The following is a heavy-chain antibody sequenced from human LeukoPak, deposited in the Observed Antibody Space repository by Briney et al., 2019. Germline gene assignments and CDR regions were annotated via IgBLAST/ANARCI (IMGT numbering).Heavy chain of an antibody. J-gene: IGHJ5*02. CDR3: ARGLLWFGSKGWFDP. Sequence: SETLSLTCAVYGGSFSGYYWSWIRQPPGKGLEWIGEINHSGSTNYNPSLKSRVTISVDTSKNQFSLKLSSVTAADMAVYYCARGLLWFGSKGWFDPWGQGTLVTVSS. CDR2: INHSGST. D-gene: IGHD3-10*01. CDR1: GGSFSGYY. V-gene: IGHV4-34*01.